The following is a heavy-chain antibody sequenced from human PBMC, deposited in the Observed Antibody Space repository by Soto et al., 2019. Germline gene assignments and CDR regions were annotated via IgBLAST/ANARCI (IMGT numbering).Heavy chain of an antibody. CDR2: IIPIFGTA. D-gene: IGHD5-12*01. CDR1: GGTFSSYA. J-gene: IGHJ6*02. Sequence: QVQLVQSGAEVKKPGSSVKVSCKASGGTFSSYAISWVRQAPGQGLEWMGGIIPIFGTANYAPKFQGRVTITADESTSTAYMELSSLRSEDTAVYYCARAGDRGVATSHYYYGMDVWGQGTTVTVSS. V-gene: IGHV1-69*01. CDR3: ARAGDRGVATSHYYYGMDV.